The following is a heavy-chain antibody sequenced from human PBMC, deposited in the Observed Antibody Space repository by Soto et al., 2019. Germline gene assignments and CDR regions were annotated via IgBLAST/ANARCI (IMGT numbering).Heavy chain of an antibody. V-gene: IGHV4-4*07. CDR3: ARVLACSGGSCYGNWFDP. CDR1: GGSISSYY. J-gene: IGHJ5*02. Sequence: PSETLSLTCTVSGGSISSYYWSGIRQPAGKGLEWIGRIYTSGSTNYNPSLKSRVTMSVDTSKNQFSLKLSSVTAADTAVYYCARVLACSGGSCYGNWFDPWGQGTLVTVSS. D-gene: IGHD2-15*01. CDR2: IYTSGST.